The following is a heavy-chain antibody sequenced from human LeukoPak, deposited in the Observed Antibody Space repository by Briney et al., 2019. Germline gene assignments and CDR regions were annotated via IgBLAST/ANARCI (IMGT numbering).Heavy chain of an antibody. J-gene: IGHJ4*02. CDR2: IYYSGST. CDR3: ARVGTVTSFDH. Sequence: SETLSLTCTVSGGSISSKTHYWACIRQTPGKGLEWIGHIYYSGSTNYNPSLKSRVTISVDTSNNQFSLKLSSVTTADTAVYYCARVGTVTSFDHWGQGTLVTVSS. CDR1: GGSISSKTHY. V-gene: IGHV4-61*05. D-gene: IGHD4-17*01.